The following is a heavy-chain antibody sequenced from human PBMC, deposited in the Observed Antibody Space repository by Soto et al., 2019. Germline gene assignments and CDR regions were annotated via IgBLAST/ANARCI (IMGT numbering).Heavy chain of an antibody. CDR2: IIPIFGTA. CDR3: ARAGGIQLWSTDY. CDR1: GGTFSSYA. J-gene: IGHJ4*02. D-gene: IGHD5-18*01. V-gene: IGHV1-69*13. Sequence: SVKVSCKASGGTFSSYAISWVRQAPGQGLEWMGGIIPIFGTANYAQKFQGRVTITADESTSTAYMELSSLRSEDTAVYYCARAGGIQLWSTDYWGQGTLVTVSS.